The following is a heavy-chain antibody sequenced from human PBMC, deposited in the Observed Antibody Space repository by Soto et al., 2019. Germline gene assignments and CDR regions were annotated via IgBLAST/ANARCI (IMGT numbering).Heavy chain of an antibody. J-gene: IGHJ6*02. D-gene: IGHD6-19*01. V-gene: IGHV4-59*12. CDR3: ARDAYSSGWYRNYYYYYGMDV. CDR2: IYYSGST. Sequence: SETLSLTCTVSGGSISSYYWSWIRQPPGKGLEWIGYIYYSGSTNYNPSLKSRVAMSVDTSKNQFSLKLSSVTAADTAVYYCARDAYSSGWYRNYYYYYGMDVWGQGTTVTVSS. CDR1: GGSISSYY.